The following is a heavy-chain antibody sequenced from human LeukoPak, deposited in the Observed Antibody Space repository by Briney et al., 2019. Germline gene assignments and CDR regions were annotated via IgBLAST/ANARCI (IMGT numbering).Heavy chain of an antibody. CDR3: ARDRGGSYSIDF. CDR1: GYTLTSYH. CDR2: INCGDGYT. J-gene: IGHJ4*02. V-gene: IGHV1-46*01. Sequence: GASVKVSCKASGYTLTSYHAHWVRQAPGQGLEWMGIINCGDGYTNFAQKFQGRVSVTADTSTNTLYMELSTLTTEDTAIYYCARDRGGSYSIDFWGQGTLLTVSS. D-gene: IGHD1-26*01.